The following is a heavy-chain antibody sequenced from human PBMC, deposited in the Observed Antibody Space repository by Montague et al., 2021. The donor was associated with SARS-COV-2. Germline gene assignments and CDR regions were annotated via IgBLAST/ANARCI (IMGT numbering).Heavy chain of an antibody. V-gene: IGHV3-7*03. Sequence: SLRLSCAASGFTFSDYWMNWVRQAPGKGLEWVANIVEDGSERYDVDSVKGRFTISRGNAKNSLDLQMDSLRDEDTAVYYCARSRSGWYHSYNALDVWGQGTTVIVSS. CDR2: IVEDGSER. D-gene: IGHD6-19*01. CDR3: ARSRSGWYHSYNALDV. J-gene: IGHJ6*02. CDR1: GFTFSDYW.